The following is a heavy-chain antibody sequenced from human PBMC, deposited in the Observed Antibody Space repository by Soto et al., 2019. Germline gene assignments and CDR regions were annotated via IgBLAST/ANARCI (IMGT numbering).Heavy chain of an antibody. J-gene: IGHJ5*02. CDR3: AREGSPYDFWSGYYTHNWFDP. Sequence: SETLSLTCTVSGGSVSSGSYYWSWIRQPPGKGLEWIGYIYYSGSTNYNPSLKSRVTISVDTSKNQFSLKLSSVTAADTAVYYCAREGSPYDFWSGYYTHNWFDPSGQGTLVTVSS. V-gene: IGHV4-61*01. CDR2: IYYSGST. CDR1: GGSVSSGSYY. D-gene: IGHD3-3*01.